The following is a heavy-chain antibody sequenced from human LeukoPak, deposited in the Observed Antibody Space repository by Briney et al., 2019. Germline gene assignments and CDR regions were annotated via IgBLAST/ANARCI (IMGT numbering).Heavy chain of an antibody. V-gene: IGHV4-34*01. D-gene: IGHD2-2*02. CDR3: ARADYCSSTSCYNTPYNWFDP. CDR2: INHSGST. J-gene: IGHJ5*02. CDR1: GGSFSGYY. Sequence: PSETLSLTCAVYGGSFSGYYWSRIRQPPGKGLEWIGEINHSGSTNYNPSLKSRVTISVDTSKNQFSLKLSSVTAADTAVYYCARADYCSSTSCYNTPYNWFDPWGQGTLVTVSS.